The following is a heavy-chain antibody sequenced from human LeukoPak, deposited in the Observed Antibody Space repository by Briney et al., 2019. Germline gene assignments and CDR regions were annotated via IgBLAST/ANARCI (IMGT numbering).Heavy chain of an antibody. CDR3: ARGRGLRLVSAFDI. V-gene: IGHV3-30*04. Sequence: PGGSLRLSCAASGFTFSSYAMHWVRQAPGKGLEWVAVISYDGSNKYYADSVKGRFTISRDNSKNTLYLQMNSLRAEDTAVYYCARGRGLRLVSAFDIWGQGTMVTVSS. CDR1: GFTFSSYA. CDR2: ISYDGSNK. D-gene: IGHD3-10*01. J-gene: IGHJ3*02.